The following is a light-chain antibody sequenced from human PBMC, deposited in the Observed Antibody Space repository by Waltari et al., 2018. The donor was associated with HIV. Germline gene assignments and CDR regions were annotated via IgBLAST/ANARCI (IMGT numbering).Light chain of an antibody. CDR1: TSNIGAGYD. V-gene: IGLV1-40*01. Sequence: QSVLTQPPSVSGAPGQRVTISCTGTTSNIGAGYDVNWYQQLPGTAPKLLIYGNSNRPSGVPDRFSGSTSGTSASLAITGLRAEDECDYYCQSYDRSLSGVIFGGGTKLTVL. CDR3: QSYDRSLSGVI. J-gene: IGLJ2*01. CDR2: GNS.